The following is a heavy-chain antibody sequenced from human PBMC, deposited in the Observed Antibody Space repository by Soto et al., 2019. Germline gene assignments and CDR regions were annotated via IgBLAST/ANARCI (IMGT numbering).Heavy chain of an antibody. CDR2: INWNGKTS. D-gene: IGHD3-10*01. Sequence: VKLAESGGGLVEPGRSLRLSCVASGFPFDDFAMHWVRQAPGKGLEWVSGINWNGKTSGYADPVRGRFIVSRDNAKNSLYLQMNSLRVEDTAIYFCARDISGWSPGEVPCPLDFWGQGTLVTVSS. CDR3: ARDISGWSPGEVPCPLDF. J-gene: IGHJ4*02. V-gene: IGHV3-9*01. CDR1: GFPFDDFA.